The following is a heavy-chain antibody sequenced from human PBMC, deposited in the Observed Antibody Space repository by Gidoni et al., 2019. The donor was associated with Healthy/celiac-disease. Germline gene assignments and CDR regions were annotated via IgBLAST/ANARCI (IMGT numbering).Heavy chain of an antibody. Sequence: EVQLLESGGGLVQPGGSLRLSCAASGFNFSSSAMSWVRQAPGKGLEWVSAIRGSVGSTYYADSVKGRFTISRDNSKNTLYLQMNSLRAEDTAVYYCAKDLSPLPALPSDVWGKGTTVTVSS. J-gene: IGHJ6*04. CDR3: AKDLSPLPALPSDV. D-gene: IGHD2-2*01. CDR1: GFNFSSSA. CDR2: IRGSVGST. V-gene: IGHV3-23*01.